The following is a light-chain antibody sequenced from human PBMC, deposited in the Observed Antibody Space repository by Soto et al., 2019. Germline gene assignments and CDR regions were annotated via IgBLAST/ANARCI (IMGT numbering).Light chain of an antibody. V-gene: IGKV3-15*01. CDR2: SAS. Sequence: ETVMTQSPATLSASPGESATLSCRASQRVNSDLAWYQQIPGQAPRLLIYSASTGATGGPARFSGSGAGTEFTLTISSLQSEDFAIDYCHHYNNWPLTFGGGTKVEI. J-gene: IGKJ4*01. CDR1: QRVNSD. CDR3: HHYNNWPLT.